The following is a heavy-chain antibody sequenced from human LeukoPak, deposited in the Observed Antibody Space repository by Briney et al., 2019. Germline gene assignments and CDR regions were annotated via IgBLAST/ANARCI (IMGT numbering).Heavy chain of an antibody. V-gene: IGHV3-7*01. J-gene: IGHJ4*02. D-gene: IGHD3-22*01. Sequence: PGGSLRLSCAASGFTFNSYWMSWVRQAPGMGLEWVANINQDGSEMYYVDSVKGRFTISRDNAKNSLYLQMNSLRVEDTAIYYCAKDQHYFDSGTYYYYFDHWGQGTLVTVSS. CDR1: GFTFNSYW. CDR3: AKDQHYFDSGTYYYYFDH. CDR2: INQDGSEM.